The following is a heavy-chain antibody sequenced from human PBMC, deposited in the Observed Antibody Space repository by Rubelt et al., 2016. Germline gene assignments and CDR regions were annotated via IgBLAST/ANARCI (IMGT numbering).Heavy chain of an antibody. V-gene: IGHV1-3*01. CDR2: INAGNGNT. CDR3: AMEGLAVAHDY. D-gene: IGHD6-19*01. CDR1: GYTFTSYA. Sequence: QVQLVQSGAEVKKPGASVKVSCKASGYTFTSYAMHWVRQAPGQRLEWMGWINAGNGNTKWSQKFQGRVTITRDTSASTAYMEVSSLRSEDTAVYYCAMEGLAVAHDYWGQGTLVTVSS. J-gene: IGHJ4*02.